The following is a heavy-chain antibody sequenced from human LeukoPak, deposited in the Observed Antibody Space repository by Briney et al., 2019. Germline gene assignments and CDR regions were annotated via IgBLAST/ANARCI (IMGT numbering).Heavy chain of an antibody. J-gene: IGHJ4*02. CDR1: GYTLTELS. Sequence: ASVKVSCKVSGYTLTELSTHWVRQAPGKGLEWMGGFDPEDGETIYAQKFQGRVTMTEDTSTDTAYMELSSLRSEDTAVYYCATLDSSSRQFDYWGQGTLVTVSS. D-gene: IGHD3-22*01. CDR3: ATLDSSSRQFDY. CDR2: FDPEDGET. V-gene: IGHV1-24*01.